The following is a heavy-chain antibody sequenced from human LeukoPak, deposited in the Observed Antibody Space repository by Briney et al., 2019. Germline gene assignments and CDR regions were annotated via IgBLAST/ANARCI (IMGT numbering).Heavy chain of an antibody. V-gene: IGHV3-23*01. J-gene: IGHJ4*02. CDR3: ASSIAVAGIRVY. Sequence: PGGSLRLSCAASGFTFSNAWMSWVRQAPGKGLEWVSAISGSGGSTYYADSVKGRFTISRDNSKNTLYLQMNSLRAEDTAVYYCASSIAVAGIRVYWGQGTLVTVSS. CDR2: ISGSGGST. D-gene: IGHD6-19*01. CDR1: GFTFSNAW.